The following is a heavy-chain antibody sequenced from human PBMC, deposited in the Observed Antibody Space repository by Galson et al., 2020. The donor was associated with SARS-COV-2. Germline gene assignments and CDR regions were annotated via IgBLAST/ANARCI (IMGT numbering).Heavy chain of an antibody. V-gene: IGHV4-59*01. Sequence: ETSETLSLTCTVPGGSISSYYWSWIRQPPGKGLEWIGYIYYSGSTNYNPSLKSRVTISIDTSKNQFSLRLSSVTAADTAVYYCASSRFYFRHYDGLGVLGRGTAVTVSS. CDR2: IYYSGST. D-gene: IGHD1-26*01. CDR1: GGSISSYY. CDR3: ASSRFYFRHYDGLGV. J-gene: IGHJ6*02.